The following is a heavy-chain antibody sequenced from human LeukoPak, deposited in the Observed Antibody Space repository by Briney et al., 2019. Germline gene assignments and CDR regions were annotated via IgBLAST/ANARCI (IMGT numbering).Heavy chain of an antibody. CDR1: GGSLSGNY. Sequence: SETLPLTCAVYGGSLSGNYRSWIRQHPGKGLEWIGYIYSSGSTDYNPSLKSRATISLDTSNHQFSLKLISVTAADTAVYYCARHVGIHLWSLYFDYWGQGSLVTVSS. CDR2: IYSSGST. V-gene: IGHV4-59*08. D-gene: IGHD5-18*01. CDR3: ARHVGIHLWSLYFDY. J-gene: IGHJ4*02.